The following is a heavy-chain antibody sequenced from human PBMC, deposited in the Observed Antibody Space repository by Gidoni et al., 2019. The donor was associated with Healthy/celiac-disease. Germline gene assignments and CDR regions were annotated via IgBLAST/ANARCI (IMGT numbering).Heavy chain of an antibody. CDR2: IYYSGST. CDR3: ARQGVGSGWTYYYYYMDV. V-gene: IGHV4-39*01. J-gene: IGHJ6*03. Sequence: QLQLQESGPGLVKPSETLSLPCPVPGGSISRSSYYWGWIRQPPGKGLEWIGSIYYSGSTYYNPSLKSRVTISVDTSKNQFSLKLSSVTAADTAVYYCARQGVGSGWTYYYYYMDVWGKGTTVTVSS. D-gene: IGHD6-19*01. CDR1: GGSISRSSYY.